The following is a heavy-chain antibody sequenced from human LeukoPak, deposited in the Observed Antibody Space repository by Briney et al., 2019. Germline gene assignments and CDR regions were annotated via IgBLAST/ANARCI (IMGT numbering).Heavy chain of an antibody. V-gene: IGHV4-31*03. CDR2: IYYSGST. CDR1: GGSISSGGYY. J-gene: IGHJ4*02. D-gene: IGHD1-14*01. CDR3: ARARPPGAPYYFDY. Sequence: SETLSLTCTASGGSISSGGYYWSCIRQYPGKGLEWIGYIYYSGSTYYNPSLKSRVTISVDTSKNQFSLKLSSVTAADTAVYYCARARPPGAPYYFDYWGQGTLVTVSS.